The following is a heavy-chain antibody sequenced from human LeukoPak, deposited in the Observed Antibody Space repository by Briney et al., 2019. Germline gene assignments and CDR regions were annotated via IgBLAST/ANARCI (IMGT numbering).Heavy chain of an antibody. CDR1: GGTFSSYA. D-gene: IGHD3-10*01. CDR2: IIPIFGTA. CDR3: ARVSAYYYGSGSYLDY. V-gene: IGHV1-69*06. Sequence: SVKVSCKASGGTFSSYAISWVRQAPGQGLEWMGGIIPIFGTANYAQKFQGRVTITADKSTSTAYMELSSLRSEDTAVYYCARVSAYYYGSGSYLDYWGQETLVTVSS. J-gene: IGHJ4*02.